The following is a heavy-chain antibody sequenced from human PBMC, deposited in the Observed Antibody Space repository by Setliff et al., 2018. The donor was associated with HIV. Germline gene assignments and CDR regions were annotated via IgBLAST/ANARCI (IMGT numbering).Heavy chain of an antibody. V-gene: IGHV4-34*01. J-gene: IGHJ6*03. CDR2: INHSGRT. D-gene: IGHD6-13*01. CDR1: GGSFSDNY. Sequence: SETLSLTCAVYGGSFSDNYWSWIRQSPGKGLEWIGEINHSGRTKYSPSLRSRVSISVDTSKTQFSLKLSSVTAADTAVYYCARVSCSSWYSIPQYYYYSMDVWGNGTTVTASS. CDR3: ARVSCSSWYSIPQYYYYSMDV.